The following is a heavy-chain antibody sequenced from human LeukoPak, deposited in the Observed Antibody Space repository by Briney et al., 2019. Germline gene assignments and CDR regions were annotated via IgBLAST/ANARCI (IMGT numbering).Heavy chain of an antibody. CDR2: IYSGGST. D-gene: IGHD2-15*01. CDR3: ARAFEGYCSGGSCYTPQGDY. CDR1: GFTFSSYA. J-gene: IGHJ4*02. V-gene: IGHV3-66*01. Sequence: GGSLRLSCAASGFTFSSYAMSWVRQAPGKGLEWVSVIYSGGSTYYADSVKGRFTISRDNSKNTLYLQMNSLRAEDTAVYYCARAFEGYCSGGSCYTPQGDYWGQGTLVTVSS.